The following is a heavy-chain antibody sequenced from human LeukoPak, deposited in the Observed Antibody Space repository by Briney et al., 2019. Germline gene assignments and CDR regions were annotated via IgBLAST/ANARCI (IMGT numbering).Heavy chain of an antibody. CDR2: IYYSGST. D-gene: IGHD4-23*01. J-gene: IGHJ4*02. CDR1: GGSITSRSYY. V-gene: IGHV4-39*01. CDR3: ANSANYGDNSGYFDY. Sequence: SETLSLTCTVSGGSITSRSYYWGWIRQPPGKGLEWIGSIYYSGSTYYNPSLKSRVTISVDTSKNQFSLRLSSVTAADTAVYYCANSANYGDNSGYFDYWGQGTLVTVSS.